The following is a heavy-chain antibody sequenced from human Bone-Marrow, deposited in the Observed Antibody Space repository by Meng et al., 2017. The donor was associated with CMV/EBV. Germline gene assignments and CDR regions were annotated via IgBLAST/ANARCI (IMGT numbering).Heavy chain of an antibody. V-gene: IGHV1-8*01. D-gene: IGHD3-3*01. J-gene: IGHJ6*02. CDR2: MNPNSGNT. Sequence: ASVKVSCKASGYTFTSYDINWVRQATGQGLEWMGWMNPNSGNTGYAQKFQGRVTMTRNTSISTAYMELSSLRSEDTAVYYCARGCGSTSCYIRRYYDFWSGYYSGGYYYYYGMDVWGQGTTVTV. CDR1: GYTFTSYD. CDR3: ARGCGSTSCYIRRYYDFWSGYYSGGYYYYYGMDV.